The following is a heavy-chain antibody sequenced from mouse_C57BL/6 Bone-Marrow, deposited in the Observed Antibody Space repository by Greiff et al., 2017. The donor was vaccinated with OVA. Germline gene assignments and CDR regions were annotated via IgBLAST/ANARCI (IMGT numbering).Heavy chain of an antibody. V-gene: IGHV1-75*01. Sequence: QVQLKESGPELVKPGASVKISCKASGYTFTDYYINWVKQRPGQGLEWIGWIFPGSGSTYYNEKFKGKATLTVDKSSSTAYMLLSSLTSEDSAVYFCAREGYYYGSSYSYWGQGTTLTVSS. CDR1: GYTFTDYY. CDR2: IFPGSGST. CDR3: AREGYYYGSSYSY. J-gene: IGHJ2*01. D-gene: IGHD1-1*01.